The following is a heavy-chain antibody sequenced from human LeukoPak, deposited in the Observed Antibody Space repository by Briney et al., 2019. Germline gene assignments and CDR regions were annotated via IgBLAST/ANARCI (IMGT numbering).Heavy chain of an antibody. J-gene: IGHJ5*02. CDR3: ARANRVRGVGLFFDRNWFDP. Sequence: GASVKVSCKASGYTFTGYYMHWVRQAPGQGLEWMGWINPNSGGTNCAQKFQGRVTMTRDTSISTAYMELSRLRSDDTAVYYCARANRVRGVGLFFDRNWFDPWGQGTLVTVSS. D-gene: IGHD3-10*01. V-gene: IGHV1-2*02. CDR2: INPNSGGT. CDR1: GYTFTGYY.